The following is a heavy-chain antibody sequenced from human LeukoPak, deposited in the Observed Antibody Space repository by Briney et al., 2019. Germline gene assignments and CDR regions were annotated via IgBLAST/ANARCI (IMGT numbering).Heavy chain of an antibody. CDR3: ANLERGIVMVPSGHFDY. V-gene: IGHV3-23*01. CDR2: ISGSGGST. D-gene: IGHD3-22*01. Sequence: GGSLRLSCAASGFTFSSYAMSWVRQAPGKWLEWVSAISGSGGSTYYADSVKGRFTISRDNSKNTLYLQMNSLRAEDTAVYYCANLERGIVMVPSGHFDYWGQGTLVTVSS. J-gene: IGHJ4*02. CDR1: GFTFSSYA.